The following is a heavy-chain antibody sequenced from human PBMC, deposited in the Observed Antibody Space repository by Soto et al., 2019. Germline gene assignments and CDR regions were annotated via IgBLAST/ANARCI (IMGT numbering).Heavy chain of an antibody. D-gene: IGHD6-13*01. CDR3: ARDLAAAAY. Sequence: ASRKVACKTSGYIFINYYIHWVRQAPGQGLEWVALFNPMSGSTNYAQKLQGRVTVTSDTSTSTVYMELSSLISEDTAVYYCARDLAAAAYWGQGTXVTVSS. J-gene: IGHJ4*02. CDR2: FNPMSGST. CDR1: GYIFINYY. V-gene: IGHV1-46*04.